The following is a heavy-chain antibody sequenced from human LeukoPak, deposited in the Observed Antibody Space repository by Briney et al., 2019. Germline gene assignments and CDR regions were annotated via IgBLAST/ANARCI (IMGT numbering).Heavy chain of an antibody. D-gene: IGHD6-19*01. CDR2: INPNSGGT. V-gene: IGHV1-2*02. CDR1: GYTFTGYY. CDR3: ARVAVKWLVKGDAFDI. Sequence: GASVKVSCKASGYTFTGYYMHWVRQAPGQGLEWMGWINPNSGGTNYAQKFQGRVTMTRDTSISTAYMELSRLRSDDTAVYYCARVAVKWLVKGDAFDIWGQGTMVTVSS. J-gene: IGHJ3*02.